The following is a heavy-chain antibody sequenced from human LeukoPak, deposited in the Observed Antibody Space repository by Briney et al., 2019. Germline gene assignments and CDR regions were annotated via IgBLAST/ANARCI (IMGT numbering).Heavy chain of an antibody. D-gene: IGHD1-26*01. V-gene: IGHV3-74*01. CDR3: AREIPGNYFDY. CDR1: GFTLSSYW. Sequence: GGSLRLSCAASGFTLSSYWMHWVRQAPGKGLVWVSRINSDGSSTSYADSVKGRFTISRDNAKNTLYLQMNSLRAEDTAVYYCAREIPGNYFDYWGQGTLVTVSS. CDR2: INSDGSST. J-gene: IGHJ4*02.